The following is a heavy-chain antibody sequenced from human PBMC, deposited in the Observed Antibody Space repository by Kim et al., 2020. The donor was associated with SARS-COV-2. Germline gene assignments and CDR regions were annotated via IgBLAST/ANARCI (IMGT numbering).Heavy chain of an antibody. Sequence: SVKVSCKASGGTFSSYAISWVRQAPGQGLEWMGGIIPIFGTANYAQKFQGRVTITADESTSTAYMELSSLRSEDTAVYYCAYSSSWYFFFDYWGQGTLVTVSS. V-gene: IGHV1-69*13. CDR2: IIPIFGTA. J-gene: IGHJ4*02. CDR3: AYSSSWYFFFDY. CDR1: GGTFSSYA. D-gene: IGHD6-13*01.